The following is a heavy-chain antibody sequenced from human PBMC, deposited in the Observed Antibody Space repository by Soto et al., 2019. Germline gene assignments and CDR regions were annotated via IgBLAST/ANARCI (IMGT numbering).Heavy chain of an antibody. D-gene: IGHD3-16*01. CDR3: AKDRVDSGLGEVVY. Sequence: QVLLVESGGGVVQPGRSLRLSCAASGFTFSTNGMHWVRQAPGKGLEWVAIISFDGSNKYYEDSVKGRLTISRDNSKNTLYLQMNSLRAEDTAVYYCAKDRVDSGLGEVVYWGQGTLVTVSS. V-gene: IGHV3-30*18. J-gene: IGHJ4*02. CDR2: ISFDGSNK. CDR1: GFTFSTNG.